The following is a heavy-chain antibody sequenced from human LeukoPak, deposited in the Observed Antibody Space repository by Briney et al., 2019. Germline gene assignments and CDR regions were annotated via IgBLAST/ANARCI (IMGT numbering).Heavy chain of an antibody. CDR3: ARHPEPGYCSSTSCHESYFDY. CDR2: ISGSGGRP. J-gene: IGHJ4*02. Sequence: GGSLRLSCAASGFTFSSSAMSWVRQAPGKGLEWVSAISGSGGRPYYADSVKGRFTISRDNSKNTLYLQKNSLRAEDTAVYYCARHPEPGYCSSTSCHESYFDYWGQGTLVTVSS. CDR1: GFTFSSSA. D-gene: IGHD2-2*01. V-gene: IGHV3-23*01.